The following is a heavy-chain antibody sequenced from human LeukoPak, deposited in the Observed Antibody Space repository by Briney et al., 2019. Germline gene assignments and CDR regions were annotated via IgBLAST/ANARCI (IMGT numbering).Heavy chain of an antibody. CDR1: GFTFSNFG. Sequence: GGSLRLSCAASGFTFSNFGIHWVRQAPGKGLEWVAVISYDGTNKYYADSVKGRFTISRDNSNNTLFLQMNSPRVEDTAVYYCAKGARPYFGDLLSGFDSWGQGTLVTVSS. CDR2: ISYDGTNK. D-gene: IGHD3-10*01. CDR3: AKGARPYFGDLLSGFDS. J-gene: IGHJ5*01. V-gene: IGHV3-30*18.